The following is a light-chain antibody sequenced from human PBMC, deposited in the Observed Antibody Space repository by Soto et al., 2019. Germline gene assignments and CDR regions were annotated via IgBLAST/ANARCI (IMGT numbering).Light chain of an antibody. CDR1: SSDVGAYNY. J-gene: IGLJ3*02. CDR3: CSYAGSYTLV. CDR2: DVS. V-gene: IGLV2-11*01. Sequence: QSALTPPRSVSGSPGQSVTISCTGTSSDVGAYNYVSWYQQHPGKVPKLMIYDVSRRPSGVPDRFSGSKSGNTASLTISGLQADDEADDYCCSYAGSYTLVFGGGTKLTVL.